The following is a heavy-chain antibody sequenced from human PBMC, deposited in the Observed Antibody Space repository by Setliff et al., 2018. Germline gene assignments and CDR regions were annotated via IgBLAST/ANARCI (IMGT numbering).Heavy chain of an antibody. J-gene: IGHJ4*02. D-gene: IGHD6-19*01. CDR2: ISGSGGST. CDR3: AKDRNGYSSGWTLFDY. Sequence: GGSLRLSCAASGFTFSSYAMSWVRQAPGKGLEWVSGISGSGGSTNYADSVKGRFTISRDNSKNTLYLQMNSLRAEDTAVYYCAKDRNGYSSGWTLFDYWGQGTLVTVS. CDR1: GFTFSSYA. V-gene: IGHV3-23*01.